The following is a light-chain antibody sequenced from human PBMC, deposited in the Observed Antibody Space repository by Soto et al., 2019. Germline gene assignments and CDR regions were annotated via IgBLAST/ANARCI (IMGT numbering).Light chain of an antibody. CDR1: QSLLHSNGYNY. CDR2: LGS. V-gene: IGKV2-28*01. J-gene: IGKJ1*01. Sequence: IVMTQSPLSLPVTPGEPASISCRSSQSLLHSNGYNYLDWYLQKPGQSPQLLIYLGSTRASGVPDRFSGSGSGTDFTLKISRVEAEDVGVYYCMQALQIPPWTFGQGTKVEIK. CDR3: MQALQIPPWT.